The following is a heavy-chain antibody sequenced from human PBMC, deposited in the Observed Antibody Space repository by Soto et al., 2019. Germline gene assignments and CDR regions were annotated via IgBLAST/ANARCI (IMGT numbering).Heavy chain of an antibody. CDR3: ARTPYYYGSGSYNYYYYYGMDV. CDR1: GGSISSGGYY. D-gene: IGHD3-10*01. J-gene: IGHJ6*02. Sequence: SETLSLTCTVSGGSISSGGYYWSWIRQHPGKGLEWIGYIFYSGTTYYNPSLKSRVTISVDTSKNQFSLKLSSVTAADTAVYYCARTPYYYGSGSYNYYYYYGMDVWGQGTTVTVSS. V-gene: IGHV4-31*03. CDR2: IFYSGTT.